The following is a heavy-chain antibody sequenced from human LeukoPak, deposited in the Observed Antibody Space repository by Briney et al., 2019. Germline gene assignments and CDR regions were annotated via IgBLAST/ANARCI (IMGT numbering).Heavy chain of an antibody. CDR3: AKDPAVGATMGAFDI. V-gene: IGHV3-30*18. D-gene: IGHD1-26*01. CDR2: ISYDGSNK. Sequence: GRSLRLSCAASGFTFSSYGMHWVRQAPGKGLEWVAVISYDGSNKYYADSVKGRFTISRDNSKNTLYLRMNSLRAEDTAVYYCAKDPAVGATMGAFDIWGQGTMVTVSS. CDR1: GFTFSSYG. J-gene: IGHJ3*02.